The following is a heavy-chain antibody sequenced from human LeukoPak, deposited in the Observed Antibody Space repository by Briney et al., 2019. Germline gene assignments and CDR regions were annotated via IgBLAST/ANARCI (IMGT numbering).Heavy chain of an antibody. CDR3: ARTMVRGDAFDI. J-gene: IGHJ3*02. CDR1: GGSISSYC. D-gene: IGHD3-10*01. V-gene: IGHV4-59*01. Sequence: SETLSLTCTVYGGSISSYCWSWNRQPPGKGLEWIGYIYYSGSTNYNPSLKSRVTISVDTSKNQFSLKLSSVTAADTAVYYCARTMVRGDAFDIWGQGTMVTVSS. CDR2: IYYSGST.